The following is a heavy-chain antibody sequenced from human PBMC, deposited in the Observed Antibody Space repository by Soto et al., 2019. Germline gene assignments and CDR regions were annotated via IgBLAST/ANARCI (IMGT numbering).Heavy chain of an antibody. CDR2: INGDGSST. J-gene: IGHJ5*01. D-gene: IGHD1-7*01. CDR3: AGSPGLSRISGTTLGA. V-gene: IGHV3-74*01. Sequence: EVQLVESGGGLGQPGGSLRLSCAASGFTFSSHWMHWVRQAPGKGLVWVSRINGDGSSTSYADSVKGRFTISRDNAKNMLYLQVNSLRADDTAVYYCAGSPGLSRISGTTLGAWGQGTLVTVSS. CDR1: GFTFSSHW.